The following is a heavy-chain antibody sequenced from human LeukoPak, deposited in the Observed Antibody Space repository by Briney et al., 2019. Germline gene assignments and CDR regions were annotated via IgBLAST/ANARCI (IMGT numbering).Heavy chain of an antibody. CDR2: IWYDGSNK. CDR1: GFTFSSYG. D-gene: IGHD3-9*01. J-gene: IGHJ4*02. Sequence: PGTSLRLSCAASGFTFSSYGMHWARQAPGKGLEWVAVIWYDGSNKFYADSVKGRFTISRDNSKNTLYLQMNSLTAEDTAVYYCAKGFLTGYLYYFDYWGQGTLVTLSS. V-gene: IGHV3-33*06. CDR3: AKGFLTGYLYYFDY.